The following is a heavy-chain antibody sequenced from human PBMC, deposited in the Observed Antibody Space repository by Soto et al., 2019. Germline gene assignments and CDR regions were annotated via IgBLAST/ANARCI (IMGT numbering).Heavy chain of an antibody. Sequence: RRLSCAASGFIFTSYSMNWVRQAPGKGLEWVSSISSSSSYIYYADSVRGRFTISRDNAKNSLYLQMSSLRAEDTAVYYCARDSGSSSDYYGMDVWGQGTTVTVSS. V-gene: IGHV3-21*01. CDR1: GFIFTSYS. CDR3: ARDSGSSSDYYGMDV. D-gene: IGHD6-13*01. CDR2: ISSSSSYI. J-gene: IGHJ6*02.